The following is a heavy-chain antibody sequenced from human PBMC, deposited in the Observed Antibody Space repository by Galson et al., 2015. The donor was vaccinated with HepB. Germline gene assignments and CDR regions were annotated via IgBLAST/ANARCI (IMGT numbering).Heavy chain of an antibody. CDR2: LNAGNGTT. Sequence: SVKVSCKASGYTFNNYAVNWARQAPGQSLEWVGWLNAGNGTTHYSQNLQDRVTISRDTSASTVYMELSSLTSEDTAVYYCARETGYPGLLDLWGQGTLVTVSS. V-gene: IGHV1-3*01. J-gene: IGHJ5*02. D-gene: IGHD1-1*01. CDR1: GYTFNNYA. CDR3: ARETGYPGLLDL.